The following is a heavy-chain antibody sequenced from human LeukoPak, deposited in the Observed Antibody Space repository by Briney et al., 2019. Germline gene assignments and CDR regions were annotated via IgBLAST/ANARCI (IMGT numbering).Heavy chain of an antibody. Sequence: GASVKVSCKASGYTFTSYAMHWVRQAPGQRLEWMGGIIPIFGTANYAQKFQGRVTITTDESTSTAYMELSSLRSEDTAVYYCARRYYDSSGYTIHPYYYGMDVWGQGTTVTVSS. CDR2: IIPIFGTA. CDR3: ARRYYDSSGYTIHPYYYGMDV. CDR1: GYTFTSYA. D-gene: IGHD3-22*01. J-gene: IGHJ6*02. V-gene: IGHV1-69*05.